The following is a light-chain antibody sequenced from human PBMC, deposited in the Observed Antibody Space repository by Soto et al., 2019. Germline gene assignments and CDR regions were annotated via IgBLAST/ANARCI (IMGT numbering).Light chain of an antibody. V-gene: IGLV2-11*01. J-gene: IGLJ2*01. CDR2: DVT. CDR1: ISDVAGYNY. CDR3: SSYAGSNNLV. Sequence: QSALTQPRSVSGSPGQSVTISCTGTISDVAGYNYVSWYQHHPGKAPKLLISDVTKRPSWVPDRFSGSKSGSTASLTISELQAEDEDDYYCSSYAGSNNLVFGGGTKVTVL.